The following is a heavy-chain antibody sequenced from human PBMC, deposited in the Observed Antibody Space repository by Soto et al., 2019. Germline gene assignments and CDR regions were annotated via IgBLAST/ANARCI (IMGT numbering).Heavy chain of an antibody. Sequence: QVQLVESVGGVVQPGTSLTLSCAASGFDFSNFVMHWVRQAPGKGLECVAVIWHDASQEYYGDSVQGRFTTSRDTSKHLLYGQMNSLRAEDTAVYYCAREGGDEWIDYYYYGMDVWGHGTRVTVSS. V-gene: IGHV3-33*01. D-gene: IGHD2-21*02. J-gene: IGHJ6*02. CDR1: GFDFSNFV. CDR2: IWHDASQE. CDR3: AREGGDEWIDYYYYGMDV.